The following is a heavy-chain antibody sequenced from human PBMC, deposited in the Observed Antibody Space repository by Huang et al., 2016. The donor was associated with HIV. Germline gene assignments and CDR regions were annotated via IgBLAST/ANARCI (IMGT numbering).Heavy chain of an antibody. Sequence: QVQLVQSGPEMKKPGASVNVSCKASGYTFFTYSISWVRQAPGQGLEWMGWVSTDNGHTNYAQKFQGILTLTTDVSASSAYMELKNLRSDDTAVYYCARFRGPQVTLNWLDPWGQGTLVTVSS. D-gene: IGHD3-10*01. J-gene: IGHJ5*02. CDR3: ARFRGPQVTLNWLDP. CDR2: VSTDNGHT. V-gene: IGHV1-18*01. CDR1: GYTFFTYS.